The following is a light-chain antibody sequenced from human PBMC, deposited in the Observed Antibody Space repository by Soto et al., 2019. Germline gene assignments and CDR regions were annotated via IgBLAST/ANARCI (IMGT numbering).Light chain of an antibody. J-gene: IGLJ1*01. V-gene: IGLV2-14*01. CDR2: EVN. CDR1: SSDVGGYTY. CDR3: SSYTSSSTLYV. Sequence: QSVLTQPASVSGSPRQSITISCTGASSDVGGYTYVSWYQQHPGKAPKLMIYEVNNRPSGVPHRFSGSKSGNTASLTISGLQAGDEADYYCSSYTSSSTLYVFGTGTKVTVL.